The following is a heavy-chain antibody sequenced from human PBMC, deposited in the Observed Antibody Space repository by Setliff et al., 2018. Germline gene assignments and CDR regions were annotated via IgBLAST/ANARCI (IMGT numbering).Heavy chain of an antibody. CDR1: GGSTNSHF. V-gene: IGHV4-59*11. Sequence: SETLSLTCTVSGGSTNSHFWSWIRQPPGKGLEWIGYISDTGRSNYNPSLTSRVTISVDTSKNQFSLKLTSVTPADTAVYFCARDPLTTNRRRAFDIWGQGTMVTVSS. J-gene: IGHJ3*02. D-gene: IGHD4-4*01. CDR3: ARDPLTTNRRRAFDI. CDR2: ISDTGRS.